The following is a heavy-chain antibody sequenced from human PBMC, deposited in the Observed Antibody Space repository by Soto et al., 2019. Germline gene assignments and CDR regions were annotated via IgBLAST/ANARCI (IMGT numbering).Heavy chain of an antibody. Sequence: GGSLRLSCAASGFTFSDHYMDWVRQAPGKGLEWVGRTRNKVKSYATEYAASVKGRFTISRDGSKNVLYLQMNSLKTEDTAVYYCAREYVRFGGIIVYPNYFDYWGQGTLVTVSS. V-gene: IGHV3-72*01. D-gene: IGHD3-16*02. CDR1: GFTFSDHY. CDR3: AREYVRFGGIIVYPNYFDY. J-gene: IGHJ4*02. CDR2: TRNKVKSYAT.